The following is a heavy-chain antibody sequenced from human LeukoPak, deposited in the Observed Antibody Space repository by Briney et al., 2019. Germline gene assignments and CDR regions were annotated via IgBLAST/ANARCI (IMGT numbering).Heavy chain of an antibody. J-gene: IGHJ5*02. D-gene: IGHD3-16*01. CDR3: ARGRKAYRKTPNWFDP. V-gene: IGHV1-8*03. CDR2: MNPNSGNT. Sequence: GASVKVSSKASGYTFTSYDINWVRQATGQGLEWMGWMNPNSGNTGYAQKFQGRVTITRNTSISTAYMELSSLRSEDTAVYYCARGRKAYRKTPNWFDPWGQGTLVTVSS. CDR1: GYTFTSYD.